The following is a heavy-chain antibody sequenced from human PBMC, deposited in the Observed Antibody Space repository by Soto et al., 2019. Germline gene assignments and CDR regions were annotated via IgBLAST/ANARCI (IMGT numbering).Heavy chain of an antibody. J-gene: IGHJ4*02. V-gene: IGHV4-39*07. CDR1: GGFIRGSEYY. Sequence: SETLSLTCTVSGGFIRGSEYYWGWIRQPPGKGLEWIGNIYYSGISYSYPSLKSRVTISVDTSKNQFSLKLSSVTAADTAVYYCARDYGDYFDYWGQGTMVTVSS. D-gene: IGHD4-17*01. CDR3: ARDYGDYFDY. CDR2: IYYSGIS.